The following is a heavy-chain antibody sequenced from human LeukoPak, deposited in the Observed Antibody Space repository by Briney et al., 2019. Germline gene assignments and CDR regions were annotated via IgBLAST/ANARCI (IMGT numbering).Heavy chain of an antibody. Sequence: PSETLSLTCAVYGGSFSGYYWSWIRQPPGKGLEWIGEINHSGSTNYNPSLKSRVTISVDTSKNQFSLKLSSVTAADTAVCYCARGSGRKTPFDYWGQGTLVTVSS. D-gene: IGHD1-14*01. CDR1: GGSFSGYY. CDR2: INHSGST. CDR3: ARGSGRKTPFDY. V-gene: IGHV4-34*01. J-gene: IGHJ4*02.